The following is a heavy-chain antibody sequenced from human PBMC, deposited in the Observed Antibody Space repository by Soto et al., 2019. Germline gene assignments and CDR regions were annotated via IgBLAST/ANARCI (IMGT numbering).Heavy chain of an antibody. CDR3: ARGGYYDSSGYYYPNWFDP. J-gene: IGHJ5*02. Sequence: ASVKVSCKASGYTLTSYGISWVRQAPGQGLEWMGWISAYNGNTNYAQKLQGRVTMTTDTSTSTAYMELRSLRSDDTAVYYCARGGYYDSSGYYYPNWFDPWGQGTLVTVSS. D-gene: IGHD3-22*01. V-gene: IGHV1-18*01. CDR2: ISAYNGNT. CDR1: GYTLTSYG.